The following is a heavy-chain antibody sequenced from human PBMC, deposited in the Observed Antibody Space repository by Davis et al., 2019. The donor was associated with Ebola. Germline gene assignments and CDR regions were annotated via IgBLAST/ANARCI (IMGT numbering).Heavy chain of an antibody. V-gene: IGHV3-74*01. D-gene: IGHD3-16*01. J-gene: IGHJ3*02. CDR1: GFTFSSYW. CDR2: INNDGSGT. Sequence: GESLKISCGASGFTFSSYWMYWVRQAPGKGLVYVSRINNDGSGTTYADSVQGRFTISRDNAKNTVYLQMNSLRAEDTAVYYCARGGDAHAFDIWGQGTTVTVSS. CDR3: ARGGDAHAFDI.